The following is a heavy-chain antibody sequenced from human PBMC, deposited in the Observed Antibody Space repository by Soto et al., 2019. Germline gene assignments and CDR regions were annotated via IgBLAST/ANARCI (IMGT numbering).Heavy chain of an antibody. V-gene: IGHV3-23*01. J-gene: IGHJ4*02. CDR3: ASRNYYDTSGYYYWYYFDF. CDR1: GFTFSNYA. CDR2: ISGSGDST. Sequence: GSLRLSCAASGFTFSNYALSWVRQAPGKGLGWVSAISGSGDSTYYAESVKGRFTISRDNSKNTLYLQMNSLGAEDTAVYYCASRNYYDTSGYYYWYYFDFWGQGTLVTVSS. D-gene: IGHD3-22*01.